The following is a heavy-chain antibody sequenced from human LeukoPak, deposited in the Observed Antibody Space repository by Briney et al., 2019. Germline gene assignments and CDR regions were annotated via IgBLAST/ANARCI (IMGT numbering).Heavy chain of an antibody. Sequence: GGSLRLSCTTSGFTFSSYGIHWVRPAPGKGLEGVAFIRYDGSKKYYVESVKGRFTISRDNSKNTLYLQMNSLRPEDTAVYYCAKDVRQYSYGPSHFDYWGQGTLVTVSS. CDR3: AKDVRQYSYGPSHFDY. CDR2: IRYDGSKK. J-gene: IGHJ4*02. V-gene: IGHV3-30*02. D-gene: IGHD5-18*01. CDR1: GFTFSSYG.